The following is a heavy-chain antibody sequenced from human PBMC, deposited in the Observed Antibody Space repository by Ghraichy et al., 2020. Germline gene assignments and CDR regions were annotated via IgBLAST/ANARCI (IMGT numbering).Heavy chain of an antibody. Sequence: GGSLRLSCAASIFTFSDYYMSWIRQAPGEGLEWVSYISDSGSDIYYADSVKGRFTMSRANAKNSLFLQLNSLRAEDTAVYYCARMSKFTAGTFAYWGQGTLVTVSS. V-gene: IGHV3-11*01. J-gene: IGHJ4*02. CDR3: ARMSKFTAGTFAY. D-gene: IGHD6-13*01. CDR1: IFTFSDYY. CDR2: ISDSGSDI.